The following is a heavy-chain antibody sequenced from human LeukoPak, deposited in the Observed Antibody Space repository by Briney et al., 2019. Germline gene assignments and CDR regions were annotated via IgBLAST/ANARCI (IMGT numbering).Heavy chain of an antibody. D-gene: IGHD3-22*01. J-gene: IGHJ4*02. V-gene: IGHV3-48*02. CDR3: ARDSAPITMVVEVPAGFDY. Sequence: HGGSLRLSCEASGFTFRTSSMNWVRQAPGRGLEWVSYINSRSDTIYYADSVKGRFTISRDNAKNSLYLQMNSLRDDDTAMYYCARDSAPITMVVEVPAGFDYWGQGTQVTVSS. CDR2: INSRSDTI. CDR1: GFTFRTSS.